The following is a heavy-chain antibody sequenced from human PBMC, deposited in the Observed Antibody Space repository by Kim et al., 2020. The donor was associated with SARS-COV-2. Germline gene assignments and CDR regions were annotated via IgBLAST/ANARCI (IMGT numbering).Heavy chain of an antibody. CDR1: GFTFSSYA. Sequence: GGSLRLSCAASGFTFSSYAMSWVRQAPGKGLEWVSAISGSGGSTYYADSVKGRFTISRDNSKNTLYLQMNSLRAEDTAVYYCAKASGLVITDPYYFDYWGQGTLVTVSS. CDR2: ISGSGGST. CDR3: AKASGLVITDPYYFDY. J-gene: IGHJ4*02. V-gene: IGHV3-23*01. D-gene: IGHD3-22*01.